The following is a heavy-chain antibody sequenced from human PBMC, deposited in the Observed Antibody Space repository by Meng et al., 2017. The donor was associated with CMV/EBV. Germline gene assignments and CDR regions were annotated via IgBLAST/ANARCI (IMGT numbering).Heavy chain of an antibody. CDR2: IRYDGSNK. V-gene: IGHV3-30*02. CDR1: GFTFSRYG. Sequence: GESLKISCAASGFTFSRYGMHWVRQAPGKGLEWVAFIRYDGSNKYYADSVKGRFTISRDNSKNTLYLQMNSLRAEDTAVYYCAKDGHYYDSSGSNFDYWGQGTLVTVSS. J-gene: IGHJ4*02. CDR3: AKDGHYYDSSGSNFDY. D-gene: IGHD3-22*01.